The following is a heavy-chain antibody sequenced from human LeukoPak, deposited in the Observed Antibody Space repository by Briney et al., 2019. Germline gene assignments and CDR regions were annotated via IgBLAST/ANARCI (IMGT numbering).Heavy chain of an antibody. Sequence: GGSLRLSCVGSGFTFSSHAMSWVRQAPEKGLEWVSGIYESGQTTHYADSVKGRFSISRDNSKNTLYLQMDSLRGEDTAIYYCAKDYRIGYSDHFDYWGQGAVVTVSS. D-gene: IGHD2-21*01. J-gene: IGHJ4*02. CDR2: IYESGQTT. CDR3: AKDYRIGYSDHFDY. CDR1: GFTFSSHA. V-gene: IGHV3-23*01.